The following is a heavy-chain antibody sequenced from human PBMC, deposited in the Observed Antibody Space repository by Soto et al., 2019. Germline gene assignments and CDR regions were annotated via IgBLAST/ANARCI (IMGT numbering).Heavy chain of an antibody. CDR3: GAGQYFSDY. CDR2: ISYDGSDK. Sequence: QVQLVESGGGVVQPGRSLRLSCAASGFTFSSYGMHWVRQAPGKGLEWVALISYDGSDKYYADSVKGRFTISRDNSKNTRYLQLNSLRVEDTAVYYGGAGQYFSDYWGQGTRGTVSS. D-gene: IGHD6-13*01. V-gene: IGHV3-30*03. J-gene: IGHJ4*02. CDR1: GFTFSSYG.